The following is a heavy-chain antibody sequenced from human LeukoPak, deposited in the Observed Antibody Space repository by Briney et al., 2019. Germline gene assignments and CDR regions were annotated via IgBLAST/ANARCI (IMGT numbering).Heavy chain of an antibody. CDR2: ISYDGSNK. J-gene: IGHJ6*02. V-gene: IGHV3-30*04. D-gene: IGHD1-14*01. CDR1: GFTFSSYA. Sequence: GGSLRLSCAASGFTFSSYAMHWVRQAPGKGLEWVAVISYDGSNKYYADSVKGRFTISRDNSKNTLYLQMNSLRAEDTAVYYCARAEEWAPLSYYYYGMDVWGQGTLVTVSS. CDR3: ARAEEWAPLSYYYYGMDV.